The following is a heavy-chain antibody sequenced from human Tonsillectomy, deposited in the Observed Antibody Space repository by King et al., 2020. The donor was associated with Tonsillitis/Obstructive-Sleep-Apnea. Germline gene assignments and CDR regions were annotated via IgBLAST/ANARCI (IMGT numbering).Heavy chain of an antibody. D-gene: IGHD1-26*01. J-gene: IGHJ4*02. CDR2: IHYSGST. CDR1: GGSISSYY. V-gene: IGHV4-59*08. Sequence: VQLQESGPGLVKPSETLSLTCTVSGGSISSYYWSWIRQPPGKGLEWIGCIHYSGSTNYNPSLKSRVTISVDTSKNQFSLKLSSVPAADTAVYYCARAPYSGSFLDYWGQGTLVTVSS. CDR3: ARAPYSGSFLDY.